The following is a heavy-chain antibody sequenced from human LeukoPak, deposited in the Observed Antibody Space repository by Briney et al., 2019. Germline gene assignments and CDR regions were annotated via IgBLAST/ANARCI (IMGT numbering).Heavy chain of an antibody. CDR3: AILSGSYSYYYYYMDV. CDR2: INHSGST. J-gene: IGHJ6*03. D-gene: IGHD1-26*01. CDR1: GYSISSGYY. V-gene: IGHV4-38-2*02. Sequence: SETLSLTCTVSGYSISSGYYWGWIRQPPGKGLEWIGEINHSGSTNYNPSLKSRVTISVDTSKNQFSLKLSSVTAADTAVYYCAILSGSYSYYYYYMDVWGKGTTVTISS.